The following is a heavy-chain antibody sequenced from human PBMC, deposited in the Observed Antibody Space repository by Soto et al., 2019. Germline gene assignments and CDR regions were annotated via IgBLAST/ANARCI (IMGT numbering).Heavy chain of an antibody. J-gene: IGHJ4*02. V-gene: IGHV1-18*01. CDR3: ARDVFWSGYHAHYLEY. D-gene: IGHD3-3*01. CDR2: ISAYNGNT. CDR1: GYTFTSYG. Sequence: ASVKVSCKASGYTFTSYGISWVRQAPGQGLEWMGWISAYNGNTNYAQKLQGRVTMTTDTSTSTAYMELRSLRSDDTAVYYCARDVFWSGYHAHYLEYWCQGPLVTVFS.